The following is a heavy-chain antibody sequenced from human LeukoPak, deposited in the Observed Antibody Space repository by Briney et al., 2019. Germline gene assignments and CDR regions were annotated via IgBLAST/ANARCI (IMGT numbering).Heavy chain of an antibody. Sequence: ASVKVSCKASGGTFSSYPISWVRQAPGQGLEWMGGIIPIFGTANYAQKFQGRVTITADESTSTAYMELSSLRSEDTAVYYCARDYYDSSGDYYGMDVWGQGTTVTVSS. CDR1: GGTFSSYP. CDR3: ARDYYDSSGDYYGMDV. V-gene: IGHV1-69*13. J-gene: IGHJ6*02. CDR2: IIPIFGTA. D-gene: IGHD3-22*01.